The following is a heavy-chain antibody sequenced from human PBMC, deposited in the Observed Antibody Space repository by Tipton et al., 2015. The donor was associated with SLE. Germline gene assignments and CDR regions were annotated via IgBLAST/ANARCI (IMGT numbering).Heavy chain of an antibody. D-gene: IGHD3/OR15-3a*01. CDR3: AKDLWSDAALDY. V-gene: IGHV3-30*18. CDR2: ISYDGSNK. CDR1: GFTFSSYG. Sequence: SLRLSCAASGFTFSSYGMHWVRQAPGKGLEWVAVISYDGSNKYYADSVKGRFTISRDNSKNTLYLQMNSLRAEDTAVYYCAKDLWSDAALDYWGQGTLVTVSS. J-gene: IGHJ4*02.